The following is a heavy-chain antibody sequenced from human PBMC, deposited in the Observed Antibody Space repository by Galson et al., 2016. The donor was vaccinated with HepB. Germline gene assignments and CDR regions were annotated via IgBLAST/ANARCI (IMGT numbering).Heavy chain of an antibody. D-gene: IGHD5-12*01. Sequence: SLRLSCASSGFTFSTYAMSWVRQVPVKGLEWVSSVSGSGGTSYADSVKGRFTISRDNSKNTLYLQMNSLRVEDTAVYYCTKGRGAGYNGKEWNFEYWGQGILVTVSS. CDR1: GFTFSTYA. V-gene: IGHV3-23*01. CDR3: TKGRGAGYNGKEWNFEY. J-gene: IGHJ4*02. CDR2: VSGSGGT.